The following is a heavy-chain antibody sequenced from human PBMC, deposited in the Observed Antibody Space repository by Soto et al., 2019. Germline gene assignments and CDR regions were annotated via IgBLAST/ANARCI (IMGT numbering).Heavy chain of an antibody. Sequence: QVQLQQSGPGLVTPSQTLALTCAISGDSVSIYTAGWYWIRHSPSRGREWLGRTYYRSKWYNEYAVSLRSRITVNPDTSKNQFSLQLNSVTPEDTAVYYCVRGRNYAFDYWGQGTLVTVSS. V-gene: IGHV6-1*01. CDR2: TYYRSKWYN. D-gene: IGHD3-16*01. CDR1: GDSVSIYTAG. J-gene: IGHJ4*02. CDR3: VRGRNYAFDY.